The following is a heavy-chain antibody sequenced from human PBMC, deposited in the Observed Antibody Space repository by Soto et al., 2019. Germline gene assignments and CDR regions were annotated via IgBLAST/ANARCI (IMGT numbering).Heavy chain of an antibody. CDR1: GDMISSNSAA. J-gene: IGHJ5*02. Sequence: SQTHSLTCDISGDMISSNSAAWNCIRQSPSRGLEWLGRTYYRSKWYNDYAVSVRGRITINPDPSKTQFSLQLKSVTPDDTAVYYGARGRAAGRGAWLDPGGRGT. V-gene: IGHV6-1*01. D-gene: IGHD6-13*01. CDR3: ARGRAAGRGAWLDP. CDR2: TYYRSKWYN.